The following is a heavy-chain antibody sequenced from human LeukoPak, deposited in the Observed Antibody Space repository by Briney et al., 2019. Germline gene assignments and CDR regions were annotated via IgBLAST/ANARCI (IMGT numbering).Heavy chain of an antibody. CDR3: ARDPRYYNFWTSSYWVNFYYYMDV. Sequence: SETLSLTSTVSGGSISSYYWSWIRQPPGKGLEWIGYIYYSGSTNYNPSLKSRVTISVDTSKNQFSLKLSSVSAADTAVYYCARDPRYYNFWTSSYWVNFYYYMDVWGKGTTVTVSS. CDR2: IYYSGST. D-gene: IGHD3-3*01. V-gene: IGHV4-59*01. CDR1: GGSISSYY. J-gene: IGHJ6*03.